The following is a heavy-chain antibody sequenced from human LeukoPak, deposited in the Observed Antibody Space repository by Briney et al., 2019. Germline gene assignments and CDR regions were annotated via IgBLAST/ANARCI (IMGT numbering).Heavy chain of an antibody. CDR3: ARRYCTGGVCYHVDY. D-gene: IGHD2-8*02. V-gene: IGHV1-2*02. Sequence: ASVKVSCKASGYTFTGYYMHWVRQAPGQGLEWMGWINPNSGDTNYAQKFQGRVTMTRDTSISTAYMELSRLRSDDTAVYYCARRYCTGGVCYHVDYWGQGTLVTVSS. J-gene: IGHJ4*02. CDR1: GYTFTGYY. CDR2: INPNSGDT.